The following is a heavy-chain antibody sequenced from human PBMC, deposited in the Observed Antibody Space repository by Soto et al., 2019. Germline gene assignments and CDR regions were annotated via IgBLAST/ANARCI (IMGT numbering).Heavy chain of an antibody. CDR2: IFYSGSF. V-gene: IGHV4-31*03. D-gene: IGHD3-3*01. Sequence: PSETLSLTCTVSGDSISSGCSYWNGIRQRPGKGLEWMSYIFYSGSFYYTPSLRGRVMVSADTSKNQFYLRLSSVTAADTAVYYRARAPETPTIFGVVRPYFFNHWGQGT. J-gene: IGHJ4*02. CDR3: ARAPETPTIFGVVRPYFFNH. CDR1: GDSISSGCSY.